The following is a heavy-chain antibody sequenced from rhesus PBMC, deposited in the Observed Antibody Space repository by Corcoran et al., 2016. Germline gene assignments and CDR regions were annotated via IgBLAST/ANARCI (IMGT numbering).Heavy chain of an antibody. Sequence: QVQLLETGPGLVKSSETLSLTCSVSGGSFSSYWWVWIRQFPGQALDWIGEINGGDGAPPTNHPGNIRVYSADEASKNQCTLRLEAVTAADTAVYYGASPAGGWHCYGTQCFSGSWGQGVLVTVSS. CDR1: GGSFSSYW. J-gene: IGHJ4*01. D-gene: IGHD2-33*01. V-gene: IGHV4-80*01. CDR3: ASPAGGWHCYGTQCFSGS. CDR2: INGGDGAP.